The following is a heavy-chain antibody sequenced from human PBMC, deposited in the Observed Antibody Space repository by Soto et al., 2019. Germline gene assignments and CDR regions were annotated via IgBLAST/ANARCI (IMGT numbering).Heavy chain of an antibody. V-gene: IGHV3-74*01. CDR1: GFTFSKYW. J-gene: IGHJ3*02. CDR3: ARCSGGSCYSYAFDI. CDR2: INNEGSST. Sequence: EEQLVESGGGLVQPGGSLRLSCVASGFTFSKYWMHWVRQAPGKGLVWVSRINNEGSSTSYADSVKGRFTISRDNAKNTLYLQMNSLRVEDTAVYYCARCSGGSCYSYAFDIWGRGTMVTVSS. D-gene: IGHD2-15*01.